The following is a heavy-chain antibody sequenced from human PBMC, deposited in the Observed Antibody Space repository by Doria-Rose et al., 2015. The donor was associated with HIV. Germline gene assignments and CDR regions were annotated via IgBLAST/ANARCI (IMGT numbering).Heavy chain of an antibody. Sequence: QESGPVLVNPTETLTLTCTVSGVSLSSPGMGVSWIRQPPGKALEWLANIFSDDERSYKTSLKSRLTISRGTSKSQVVLTMTDMDPVDTATYYCARIKSSRWYHKYYFDFWGQGTLVIVSA. D-gene: IGHD6-13*01. CDR2: IFSDDER. CDR3: ARIKSSRWYHKYYFDF. V-gene: IGHV2-26*01. CDR1: GVSLSSPGMG. J-gene: IGHJ4*02.